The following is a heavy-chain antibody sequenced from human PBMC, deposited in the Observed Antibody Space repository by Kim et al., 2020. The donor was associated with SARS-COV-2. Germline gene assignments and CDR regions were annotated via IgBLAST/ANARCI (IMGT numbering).Heavy chain of an antibody. CDR3: ARSAGPYDYYFDY. V-gene: IGHV5-51*01. J-gene: IGHJ4*02. D-gene: IGHD3-16*01. Sequence: SYSPSFQGHLTISADKSTTTAYLQWSSLKASDTAMYYCARSAGPYDYYFDYWGQGTLVTVSS.